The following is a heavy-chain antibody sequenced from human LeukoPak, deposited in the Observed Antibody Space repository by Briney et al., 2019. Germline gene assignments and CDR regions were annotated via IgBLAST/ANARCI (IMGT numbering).Heavy chain of an antibody. D-gene: IGHD6-13*01. Sequence: GGSLRLSCVASGFTFSSYWMSWVRQAPGKGLEWVANIKQDGSEKYYVDSVKGRFTISGDNAKNSLHLQVSSLRAEDTAVYYCARGRQQMTYFDYWGQGTLVTVSS. J-gene: IGHJ4*02. V-gene: IGHV3-7*03. CDR1: GFTFSSYW. CDR3: ARGRQQMTYFDY. CDR2: IKQDGSEK.